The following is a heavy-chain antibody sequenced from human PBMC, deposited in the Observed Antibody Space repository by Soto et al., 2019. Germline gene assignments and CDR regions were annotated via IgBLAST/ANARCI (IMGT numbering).Heavy chain of an antibody. CDR1: GFGFAEYG. CDR3: ARDHRWGYHHGDYGDS. CDR2: INRHGDTT. J-gene: IGHJ4*02. V-gene: IGHV3-20*04. D-gene: IGHD4-17*01. Sequence: GGSLRLSCAASGFGFAEYGMSWVRQGPGKGLEWVSTINRHGDTTAYADSVKGRFTISRDNVKNSLYLHMNGLRAEDTAFYYCARDHRWGYHHGDYGDSWGQGTPVTVSS.